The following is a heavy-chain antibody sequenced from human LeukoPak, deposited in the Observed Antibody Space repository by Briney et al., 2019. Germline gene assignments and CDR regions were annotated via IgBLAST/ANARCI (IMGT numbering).Heavy chain of an antibody. V-gene: IGHV4-4*09. J-gene: IGHJ4*02. CDR3: ARQKAAGRHFDY. Sequence: SETLSLTCTVSGGSISSYYWSWIRQPSGKGLEWIGYIYTSGSTNYNPSLKSRVTISVDTSKNQFSLKLSSVTAADTAVYYCARQKAAGRHFDYWGQGTLVTVSS. CDR1: GGSISSYY. D-gene: IGHD6-13*01. CDR2: IYTSGST.